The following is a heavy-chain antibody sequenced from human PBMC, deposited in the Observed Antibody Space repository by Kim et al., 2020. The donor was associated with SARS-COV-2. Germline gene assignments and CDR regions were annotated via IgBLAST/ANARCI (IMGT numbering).Heavy chain of an antibody. V-gene: IGHV3-30*04. J-gene: IGHJ4*02. CDR2: ISYDGSNK. CDR3: AREGIAVAGSYFDY. Sequence: GGSLRLSCAASGFTFSSYAMHWVRQAPGKGLEWVAVISYDGSNKYYADSVKGRFTISRDNSKNTLYLQMNSLRAEDTAVYYCAREGIAVAGSYFDYWGQGTLVTVSS. D-gene: IGHD6-19*01. CDR1: GFTFSSYA.